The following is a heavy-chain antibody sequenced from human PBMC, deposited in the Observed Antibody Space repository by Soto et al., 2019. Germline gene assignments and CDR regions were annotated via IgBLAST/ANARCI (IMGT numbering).Heavy chain of an antibody. CDR1: GGSISSSSYY. Sequence: PSETLSLTCTVSGGSISSSSYYWGWIRQPPGKGLEWIGSIYYSGSTYYNPSLKSRVTISVDTSKNQFSLKLSSVTAADTAVYYCARPAPTHTAMVDCSGGSCYSAYYYYYMDGWGKGTTVTVSS. CDR2: IYYSGST. V-gene: IGHV4-39*01. D-gene: IGHD2-15*01. J-gene: IGHJ6*03. CDR3: ARPAPTHTAMVDCSGGSCYSAYYYYYMDG.